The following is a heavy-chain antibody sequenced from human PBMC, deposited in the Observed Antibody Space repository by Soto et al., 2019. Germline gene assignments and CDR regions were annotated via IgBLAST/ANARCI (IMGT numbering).Heavy chain of an antibody. Sequence: TLSLTCTVSGGSVSSGSYYWSWIRQPPGKGLEWIGYIYYSGSTNYNPSLKSRVTISVDTSKNQFSLKLSSVTAADTAVYYCARAPMTNDFGSGYHRSNWFDPWGQGTLVTVSS. CDR3: ARAPMTNDFGSGYHRSNWFDP. CDR1: GGSVSSGSYY. CDR2: IYYSGST. J-gene: IGHJ5*02. D-gene: IGHD3-3*01. V-gene: IGHV4-61*01.